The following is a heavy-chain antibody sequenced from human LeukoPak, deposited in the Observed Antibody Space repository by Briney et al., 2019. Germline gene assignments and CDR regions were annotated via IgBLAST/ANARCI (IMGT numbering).Heavy chain of an antibody. J-gene: IGHJ4*02. CDR1: GGSISSGSYY. D-gene: IGHD3-16*01. CDR3: ARDREGGYDYVWGSPAPDY. Sequence: PSQTLSLTCTVSGGSISSGSYYWSWIRQPAGKGLEWIGRIYTSGSTDYNPSLKSRVTISIDTSKNQFSLKLSSVTAADTAVYYCARDREGGYDYVWGSPAPDYWGQGTLVTVSS. V-gene: IGHV4-61*02. CDR2: IYTSGST.